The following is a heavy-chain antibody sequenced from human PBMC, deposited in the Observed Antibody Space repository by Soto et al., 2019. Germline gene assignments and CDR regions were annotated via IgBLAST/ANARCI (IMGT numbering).Heavy chain of an antibody. CDR1: GGSVSSSNYF. CDR2: FYYTGSI. Sequence: QVQLQESGPGLVKRSETLSLTCTVSGGSVSSSNYFWSWIRQPPGKGLEWIGYFYYTGSINYNPSLKSRVTISIDASKDQFSLRLSSVTAADTAVYYCARSMFYSDGSNYSPFDYWGQGTLVTVSS. V-gene: IGHV4-61*01. D-gene: IGHD3-22*01. CDR3: ARSMFYSDGSNYSPFDY. J-gene: IGHJ4*02.